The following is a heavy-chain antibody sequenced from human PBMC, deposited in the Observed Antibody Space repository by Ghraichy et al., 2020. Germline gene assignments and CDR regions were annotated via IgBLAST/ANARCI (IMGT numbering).Heavy chain of an antibody. CDR1: GFIFSSFW. CDR3: ARDSDFDY. CDR2: IKQDGSEK. Sequence: GGYLRLSCAASGFIFSSFWMNWVRQAPGKGLEWVANIKQDGSEKYYVDSVKGRFTISRDNVKNSLYLQMNSLRADDTAVYYCARDSDFDYWGQGTLVTVSS. V-gene: IGHV3-7*03. J-gene: IGHJ4*02.